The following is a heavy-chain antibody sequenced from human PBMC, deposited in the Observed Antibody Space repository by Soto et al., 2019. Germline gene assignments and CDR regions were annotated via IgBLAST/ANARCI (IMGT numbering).Heavy chain of an antibody. V-gene: IGHV6-1*01. CDR3: ARAPYDSSGYYYSRPGLRLAAYGMDV. Sequence: SQTLSLTCAISGDSVSSNSAAWNWIRQSPSRGLEWLGRTYYRSKWYNDYAVSVKSRITINPDTSKNQFSLQLNSVTPDDTAVYYCARAPYDSSGYYYSRPGLRLAAYGMDVWGQGTTVTVSS. CDR2: TYYRSKWYN. J-gene: IGHJ6*02. D-gene: IGHD3-22*01. CDR1: GDSVSSNSAA.